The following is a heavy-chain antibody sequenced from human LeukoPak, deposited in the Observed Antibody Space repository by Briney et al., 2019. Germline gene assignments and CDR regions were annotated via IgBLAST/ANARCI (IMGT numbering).Heavy chain of an antibody. CDR3: ARDVVVAQNDY. J-gene: IGHJ4*02. V-gene: IGHV3-30*03. Sequence: GGSLRLSCAASEFTFASYWMSWVRQAPGKGLEWVAVISYDGSNKYYADSVKGRFTISRDNSKNTLYLQMNSLRAEDTAVYYCARDVVVAQNDYWGQGTLVTVSS. D-gene: IGHD2-15*01. CDR2: ISYDGSNK. CDR1: EFTFASYW.